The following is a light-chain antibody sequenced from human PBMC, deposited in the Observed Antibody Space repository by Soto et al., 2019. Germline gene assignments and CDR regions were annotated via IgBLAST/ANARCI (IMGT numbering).Light chain of an antibody. CDR1: QDINNY. CDR2: GAS. V-gene: IGKV1-27*01. Sequence: DIQMTQSPSSLSASVGDRVTITCRASQDINNYLAWYQQKPGKVPKLLIYGASTLQSGVPSRFSGSESGTDFTLNISSLQPEDVATYYCQKYNSAPLTVGGGTEVEIK. J-gene: IGKJ4*01. CDR3: QKYNSAPLT.